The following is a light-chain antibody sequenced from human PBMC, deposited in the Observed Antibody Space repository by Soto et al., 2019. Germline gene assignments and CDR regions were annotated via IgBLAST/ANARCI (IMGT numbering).Light chain of an antibody. CDR1: QSVSSSY. Sequence: EIVLTQSPGTLSLSPGERATLSCRASQSVSSSYLAWDQQSPGQAPRLLIYTASSRATGIPDRFSGSGSGTDFTLTISRLEPEDFAVYYCQQYGSSPITFGQGTRLEI. CDR2: TAS. J-gene: IGKJ5*01. V-gene: IGKV3-20*01. CDR3: QQYGSSPIT.